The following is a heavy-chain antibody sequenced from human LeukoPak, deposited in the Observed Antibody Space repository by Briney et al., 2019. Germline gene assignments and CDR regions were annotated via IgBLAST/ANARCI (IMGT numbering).Heavy chain of an antibody. CDR2: ISYDGTNK. D-gene: IGHD3-10*01. V-gene: IGHV3-30-3*01. CDR1: GFTFSSYT. Sequence: GRSLRLSCAASGFTFSSYTMHWVRQAPGKGLEWVAVISYDGTNKYYADSVKGRFTISRDNSKNTLYVQMNSLRAEDTAVYYCASSNPMVRGEWRHWGQGTLVTVSS. J-gene: IGHJ4*02. CDR3: ASSNPMVRGEWRH.